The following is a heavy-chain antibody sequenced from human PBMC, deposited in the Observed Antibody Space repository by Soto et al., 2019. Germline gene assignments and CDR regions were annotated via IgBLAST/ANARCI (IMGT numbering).Heavy chain of an antibody. V-gene: IGHV3-30-3*01. J-gene: IGHJ6*02. CDR2: IPYDGSNK. CDR1: GFTFSSYA. Sequence: QVQLVESGGGVVQPGRSLRLSCAASGFTFSSYAMHWVRQAPGKGLEWVAVIPYDGSNKYYADSVKGRFTISRDNSKNTLYLQMNSLRAEDTAVYYCARDQGGPYYYYGMDVWGQGTTVTVSS. CDR3: ARDQGGPYYYYGMDV. D-gene: IGHD6-25*01.